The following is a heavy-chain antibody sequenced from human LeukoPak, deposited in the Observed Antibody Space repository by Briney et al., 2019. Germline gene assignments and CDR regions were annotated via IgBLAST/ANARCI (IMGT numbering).Heavy chain of an antibody. CDR2: INPNSGGT. V-gene: IGHV1-2*02. D-gene: IGHD6-19*01. J-gene: IGHJ3*02. CDR1: GYTFTSYG. CDR3: ARDRIAVAGNAFDI. Sequence: ASVKVSCKASGYTFTSYGISWVRQAPGQGLEWMGWINPNSGGTNYAQKFQGRVTMTRDTSISTAYMELSRLRSDDTAVYYCARDRIAVAGNAFDIWGQGTMVTVSS.